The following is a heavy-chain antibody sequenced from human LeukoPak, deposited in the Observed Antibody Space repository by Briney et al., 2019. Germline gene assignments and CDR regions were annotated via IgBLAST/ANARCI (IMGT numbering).Heavy chain of an antibody. CDR1: GGSIITSSYS. CDR3: ARAGDGFDS. D-gene: IGHD2-21*02. J-gene: IGHJ5*01. CDR2: MYTSGTT. Sequence: PSETLSLTCIVSGGSIITSSYSWNWIRQPAGKGLEWIGRMYTSGTTSYNPSVKSRITMSADTSRNQFSLKLSSVTAADTAVYYCARAGDGFDSGAQEPWSPSPQ. V-gene: IGHV4-4*07.